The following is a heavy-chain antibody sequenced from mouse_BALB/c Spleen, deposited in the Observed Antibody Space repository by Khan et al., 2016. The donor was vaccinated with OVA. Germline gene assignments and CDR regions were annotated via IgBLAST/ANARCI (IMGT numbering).Heavy chain of an antibody. CDR2: IYPGNVNT. Sequence: QVQLQQPGPELVKPGASVRISCKASGYTFTSYFIHWVKQRPGQGLEWIGWIYPGNVNTEYNERFTGKATLTADKSSSTTYMQLSSLTAEDAAVDFCARAGYGSFAYWSQGTLVTVSA. V-gene: IGHV1S56*01. D-gene: IGHD2-10*02. J-gene: IGHJ3*01. CDR3: ARAGYGSFAY. CDR1: GYTFTSYF.